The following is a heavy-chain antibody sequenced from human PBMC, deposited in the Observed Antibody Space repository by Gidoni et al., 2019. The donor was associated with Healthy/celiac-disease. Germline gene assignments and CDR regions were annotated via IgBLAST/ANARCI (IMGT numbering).Heavy chain of an antibody. Sequence: EVQLVESGGGLVQPGGSLRLSCAASGFTVSSNYMSWVRQAPGKGLEWVSVIYSGGSTYYADSVKGRFTISRDNSKNTLYLQMNSLRAEDTAVYYCARVGGPLAEYFQHWGQGTLVTVSS. CDR1: GFTVSSNY. J-gene: IGHJ1*01. D-gene: IGHD2-15*01. CDR3: ARVGGPLAEYFQH. V-gene: IGHV3-66*01. CDR2: IYSGGST.